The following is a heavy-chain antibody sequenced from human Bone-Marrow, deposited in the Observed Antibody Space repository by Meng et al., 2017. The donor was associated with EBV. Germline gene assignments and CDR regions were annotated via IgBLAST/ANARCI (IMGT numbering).Heavy chain of an antibody. CDR1: GGTFRSDA. J-gene: IGHJ4*02. D-gene: IGHD3-10*01. Sequence: QVQLGQSGAEVKKPGSPVKVSCKTSGGTFRSDAVSWVRQAPGQGLEWMGGLIPMSDAPHYAQKFQDRVRITADESTSTHYMDLSGLRSEDTAVYYCASESGRGFTPDYWGQGTLVTVSS. CDR3: ASESGRGFTPDY. CDR2: LIPMSDAP. V-gene: IGHV1-69*01.